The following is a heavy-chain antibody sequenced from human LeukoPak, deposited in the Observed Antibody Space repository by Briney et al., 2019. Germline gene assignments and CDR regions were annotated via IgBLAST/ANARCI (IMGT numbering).Heavy chain of an antibody. CDR2: IWYDGSNK. J-gene: IGHJ4*02. Sequence: PGGSLRLSCAASGFTFSSYGMHWVRQAPGKGLEWVAVIWYDGSNKYYADSVKGRFTISRDNSKNTLYLQMNSLRAEDTAVYYCATDILTGYYTRGAPDYWGQGTLVTVSS. CDR1: GFTFSSYG. CDR3: ATDILTGYYTRGAPDY. D-gene: IGHD3-9*01. V-gene: IGHV3-33*08.